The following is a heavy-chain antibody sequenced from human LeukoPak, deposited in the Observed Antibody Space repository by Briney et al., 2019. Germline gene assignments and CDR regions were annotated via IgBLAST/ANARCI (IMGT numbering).Heavy chain of an antibody. CDR1: GGSFSGSY. CDR2: INYSGGT. J-gene: IGHJ4*02. CDR3: ARESRGYNSGLFDY. D-gene: IGHD5-24*01. V-gene: IGHV4-34*01. Sequence: SETLSLTCAVYGGSFSGSYWSWIRQPPGKGLEWIGEINYSGGTKHNPSLKSRVNISVDTSKNESSLKLSSVTAADTAVYYCARESRGYNSGLFDYWGQGTLVTVSS.